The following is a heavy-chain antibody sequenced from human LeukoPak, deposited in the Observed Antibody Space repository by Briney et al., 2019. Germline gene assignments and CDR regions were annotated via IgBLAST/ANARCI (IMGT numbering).Heavy chain of an antibody. CDR1: GLSFGRYG. Sequence: GGSLRLSCVASGLSFGRYGMHWVRQAPGKGLEWVALISYDGSNKHYTDSVKGRFTISRDNAKKSMYLQMNSLRVEDTAVYYCARGAYHDVLTGYPKYNWFDPWGQGTRVTVSS. CDR2: ISYDGSNK. V-gene: IGHV3-30*03. J-gene: IGHJ5*02. CDR3: ARGAYHDVLTGYPKYNWFDP. D-gene: IGHD3-9*01.